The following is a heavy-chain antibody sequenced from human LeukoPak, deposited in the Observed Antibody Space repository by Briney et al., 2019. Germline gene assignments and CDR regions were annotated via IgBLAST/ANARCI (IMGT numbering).Heavy chain of an antibody. Sequence: GGSLRLSCAASGFTVSSYYMNWVRQAPGKELEWVSVIYTGGGRYYAGSVRGRFTISRDTSKNMVFLQMNSLRVEDTAVYYCARDLSSYCSGGSCWGQGTLVTVSS. V-gene: IGHV3-53*01. CDR1: GFTVSSYY. CDR2: IYTGGGR. J-gene: IGHJ4*02. D-gene: IGHD2-15*01. CDR3: ARDLSSYCSGGSC.